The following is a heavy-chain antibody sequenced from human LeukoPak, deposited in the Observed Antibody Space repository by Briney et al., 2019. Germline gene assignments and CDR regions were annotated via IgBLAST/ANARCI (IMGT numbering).Heavy chain of an antibody. CDR3: ARRRSLTTIVAVIISGGYYDN. CDR2: VYYSGST. V-gene: IGHV4-39*01. CDR1: GGSINDSNYY. J-gene: IGHJ4*02. Sequence: SETLSLTCTVSGGSINDSNYYWAWIRQPPGKKLEWIGSVYYSGSTYYNPPLKSRLTISVDMSKNQFSLRLSSVTAADTAVYYCARRRSLTTIVAVIISGGYYDNWGQGILVTVSS. D-gene: IGHD3-22*01.